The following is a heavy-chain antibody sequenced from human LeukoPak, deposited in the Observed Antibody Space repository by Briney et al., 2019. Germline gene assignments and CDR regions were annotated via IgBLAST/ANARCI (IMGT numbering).Heavy chain of an antibody. CDR3: ARGTVLTGYASFDY. V-gene: IGHV4-34*01. J-gene: IGHJ4*02. CDR2: IIHSGRA. CDR1: GRSFSGYY. D-gene: IGHD3-16*01. Sequence: SETLSLTCAVNGRSFSGYYWTWIRQSPGKGLEWIGEIIHSGRANYSPSLKSRLTLSVDPSMNHFSLRLSSVTAADTAVYYCARGTVLTGYASFDYWGQGALVTVSS.